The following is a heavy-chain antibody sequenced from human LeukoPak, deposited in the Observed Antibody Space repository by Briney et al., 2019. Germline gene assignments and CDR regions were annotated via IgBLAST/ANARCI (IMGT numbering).Heavy chain of an antibody. CDR3: ARAPTDDYRTNGVCYPQYYFDH. Sequence: TSETLSLTCTVSGGSISSYYWSWIRQPPGKGLEWIGEINHSGSTNYNPSLKSRVTISVDTSKNQFSLKLSSVTAADTAVYYCARAPTDDYRTNGVCYPQYYFDHWGQGTLVTVSS. D-gene: IGHD2-8*01. J-gene: IGHJ4*02. V-gene: IGHV4-34*01. CDR2: INHSGST. CDR1: GGSISSYY.